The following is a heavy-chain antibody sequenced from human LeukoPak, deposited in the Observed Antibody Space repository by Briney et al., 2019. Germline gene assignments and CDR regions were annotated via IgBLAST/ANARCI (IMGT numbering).Heavy chain of an antibody. Sequence: ASVKVSCKASGYTFTRYGISWVRQAPGQGLEWMGWISAYNGNTNYAQKLQGRVTMTTDTSTSTAYMELRSLRSDDTAVYYCARKHDYGDYGLVDYWGQGTLVTVSS. CDR1: GYTFTRYG. V-gene: IGHV1-18*01. CDR2: ISAYNGNT. CDR3: ARKHDYGDYGLVDY. D-gene: IGHD4-17*01. J-gene: IGHJ4*02.